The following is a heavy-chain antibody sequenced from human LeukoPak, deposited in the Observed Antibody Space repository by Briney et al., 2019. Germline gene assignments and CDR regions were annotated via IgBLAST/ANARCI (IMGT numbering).Heavy chain of an antibody. CDR1: GFTFSSYG. Sequence: GGSLRLSCAASGFTFSSYGMHWVRQAPGKGLEWVAFIRYDGSNKYYADSVKGRFTISRDNSKNTLYLQMNSLRAEDTAVYYCARDLGLYYYDSSGYHAFDIWGQGTMVTVSS. J-gene: IGHJ3*02. V-gene: IGHV3-30*02. D-gene: IGHD3-22*01. CDR2: IRYDGSNK. CDR3: ARDLGLYYYDSSGYHAFDI.